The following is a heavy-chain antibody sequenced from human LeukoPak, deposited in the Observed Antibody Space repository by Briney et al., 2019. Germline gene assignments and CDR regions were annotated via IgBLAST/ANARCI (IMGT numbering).Heavy chain of an antibody. J-gene: IGHJ6*02. CDR2: INPNSGGT. D-gene: IGHD5-18*01. CDR1: GYTFTGYY. V-gene: IGHV1-2*02. CDR3: ARVDTASLDYYFYYGMDV. Sequence: ASVKVSCKASGYTFTGYYMHWVRQAPGQGLEWMGWINPNSGGTNYAQKFQGRVSMTRDTSISTAYMELSRLRSDDTAVYYCARVDTASLDYYFYYGMDVWGQGTTVTVSS.